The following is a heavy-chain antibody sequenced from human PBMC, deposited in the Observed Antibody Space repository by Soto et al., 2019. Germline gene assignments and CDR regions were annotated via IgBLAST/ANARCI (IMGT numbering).Heavy chain of an antibody. Sequence: QVQLVQSGAEVKKPGSSVNVSCQASGGTFSSYAISCVRQAPGQGLEWMGGIIPIFGTANYAQKFQGRVTITADESTSTAYMELSRLRSEDTAVYYCAREGLGFDPWGQGTLVTVSS. V-gene: IGHV1-69*01. J-gene: IGHJ5*02. CDR2: IIPIFGTA. CDR1: GGTFSSYA. CDR3: AREGLGFDP.